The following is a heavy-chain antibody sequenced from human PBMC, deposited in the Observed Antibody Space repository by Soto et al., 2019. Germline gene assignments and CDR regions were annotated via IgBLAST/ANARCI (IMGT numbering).Heavy chain of an antibody. J-gene: IGHJ4*02. V-gene: IGHV1-69*12. CDR3: ASGIQLWLRRINNGYSG. Sequence: QVPLVQSGAEVKKPESSVKVSCTAPGGTFSTYAIRWVRQAPGQGLEWMGGIIPMFGTAHYAQRFQDRVTITADESTNTVYMELSSLRSEDTAVYFCASGIQLWLRRINNGYSGWGQGTLVTVSS. CDR2: IIPMFGTA. CDR1: GGTFSTYA. D-gene: IGHD5-18*01.